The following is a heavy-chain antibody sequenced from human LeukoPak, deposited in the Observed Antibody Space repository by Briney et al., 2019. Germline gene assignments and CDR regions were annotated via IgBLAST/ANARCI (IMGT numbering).Heavy chain of an antibody. Sequence: GGSLRLSCAASGFTFSSYGMHWVRQAPGKGLEWVAVISYDGSNKYYADSVKGRLTISRDNSKNTLYLQMNSLRAEDTAVYYCAKDWYNWNDYYYYGMDVWGKGTTVTVSS. CDR3: AKDWYNWNDYYYYGMDV. J-gene: IGHJ6*04. V-gene: IGHV3-30*18. CDR1: GFTFSSYG. D-gene: IGHD1-1*01. CDR2: ISYDGSNK.